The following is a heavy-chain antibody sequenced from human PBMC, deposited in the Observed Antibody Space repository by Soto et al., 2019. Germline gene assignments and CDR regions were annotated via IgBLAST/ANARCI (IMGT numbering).Heavy chain of an antibody. CDR3: ARRWGEGRVDY. Sequence: QVQLQESGPGLVKPSGTLSLTCAVSGATISSSNGWRWVRQPPGKGLEWIGEIYHSGSTNYNPSLKSRVTRTVDKSRIQFSLKSSSVTAADTAVYYCARRWGEGRVDYWGQGTLVTVSS. V-gene: IGHV4-4*02. D-gene: IGHD3-10*01. CDR1: GATISSSNG. CDR2: IYHSGST. J-gene: IGHJ4*02.